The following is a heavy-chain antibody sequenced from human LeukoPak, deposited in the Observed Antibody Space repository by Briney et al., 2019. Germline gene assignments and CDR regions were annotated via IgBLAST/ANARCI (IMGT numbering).Heavy chain of an antibody. Sequence: SVKVSSKDAGGSISSHAVSWVRQAPGHGLEWMGGIIPLFGAPNYAQKFQGKVTISMDESTNTAYMELRSLTSEDTAFYFCTRVRGNSPIHYWGQGPLVSVSS. CDR3: TRVRGNSPIHY. CDR2: IIPLFGAP. CDR1: GGSISSHA. J-gene: IGHJ4*02. V-gene: IGHV1-69*05. D-gene: IGHD2/OR15-2a*01.